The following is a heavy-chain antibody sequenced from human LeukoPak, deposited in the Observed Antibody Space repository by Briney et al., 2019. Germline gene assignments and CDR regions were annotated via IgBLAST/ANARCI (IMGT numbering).Heavy chain of an antibody. CDR2: IYPGDSDT. J-gene: IGHJ4*02. CDR3: ASPGPFTYSSGWYPFDY. V-gene: IGHV5-51*01. CDR1: GYSFTSYW. D-gene: IGHD6-19*01. Sequence: GESLKISCKGSGYSFTSYWIGWVRQMPGKGLEWMGIIYPGDSDTRYSPSFQGQVTISADKSISTAYLQWSGLKASDTAMYYCASPGPFTYSSGWYPFDYWGQGTLVTVSS.